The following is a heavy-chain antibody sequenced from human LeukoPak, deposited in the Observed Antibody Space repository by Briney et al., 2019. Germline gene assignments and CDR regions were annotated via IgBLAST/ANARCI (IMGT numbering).Heavy chain of an antibody. CDR2: IYYSGST. J-gene: IGHJ2*01. CDR3: ARGYWHFDR. CDR1: GGSISSYY. V-gene: IGHV4-59*01. Sequence: SENLSLTCTVSGGSISSYYWSWIRQPPGKGLEWIGYIYYSGSTNYNPPLKSRVTISVDTSKSQFSLKLSSVTAADTAVYYCARGYWHFDRWGRGTLVTVSS.